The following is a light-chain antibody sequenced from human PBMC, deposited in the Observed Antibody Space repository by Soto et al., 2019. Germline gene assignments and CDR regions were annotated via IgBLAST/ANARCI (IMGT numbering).Light chain of an antibody. CDR1: QSVSSNY. V-gene: IGKV3-20*01. CDR2: DVS. J-gene: IGKJ2*01. CDR3: QQYNNWPYT. Sequence: EIVLTQSPGTLSLSPGERATLSCRSSQSVSSNYLAWYQQKPDQAPRLVIYDVSGRATGIPDRFSGSGSGTDFTLTISRLEPEDFAVYYCQQYNNWPYTFGQGTKLEIK.